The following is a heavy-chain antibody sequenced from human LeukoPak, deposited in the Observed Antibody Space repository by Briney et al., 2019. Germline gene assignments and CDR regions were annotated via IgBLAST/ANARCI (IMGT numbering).Heavy chain of an antibody. CDR1: GGTSSSCA. CDR3: ARDRDWAGYSYGFYY. Sequence: ASVKVSCKASGGTSSSCAISWVRQAPGQGLEWMGGIIPIFGTANYAQKFQGRVTITADESTSTAYMELSSLRSEDTAVYYCARDRDWAGYSYGFYYWGQGTLVTVSS. CDR2: IIPIFGTA. D-gene: IGHD5-18*01. V-gene: IGHV1-69*13. J-gene: IGHJ4*02.